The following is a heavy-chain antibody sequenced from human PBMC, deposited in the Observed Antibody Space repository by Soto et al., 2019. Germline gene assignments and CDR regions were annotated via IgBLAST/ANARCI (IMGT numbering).Heavy chain of an antibody. J-gene: IGHJ4*02. CDR1: GFTFSSYG. V-gene: IGHV3-33*01. CDR2: IWYDGTNK. Sequence: PGGSLRLSCAASGFTFSSYGMHWVRQAPGKGLEWVAVIWYDGTNKYYADSMKGRFTISRDNSKNMLYLQMNILRAEDTAMYFCARAVGPFDYWGQGTLVTVS. D-gene: IGHD1-26*01. CDR3: ARAVGPFDY.